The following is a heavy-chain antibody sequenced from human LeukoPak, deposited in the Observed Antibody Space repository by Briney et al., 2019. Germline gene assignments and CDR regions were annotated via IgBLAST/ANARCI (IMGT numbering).Heavy chain of an antibody. Sequence: PGGSLRLSCAASGFTFSSYGMHWVRQAPDKGLEWVAVISYDGSNKYYADSVKGRFTISRDNSKNTLYLQMNSLRAEDTAVYYCAKDFYCGGDCYAIEYWGQGTLVTVSS. V-gene: IGHV3-30*18. CDR1: GFTFSSYG. CDR3: AKDFYCGGDCYAIEY. J-gene: IGHJ4*02. CDR2: ISYDGSNK. D-gene: IGHD2-21*02.